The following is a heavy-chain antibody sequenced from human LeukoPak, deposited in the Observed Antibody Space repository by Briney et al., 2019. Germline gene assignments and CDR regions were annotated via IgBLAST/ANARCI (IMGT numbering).Heavy chain of an antibody. V-gene: IGHV4-34*01. J-gene: IGHJ6*03. Sequence: SETLSLTCAVYGGSFSGYYWSWIRQPPGKGLEWIGEINHSGSTNYNPSLKSRVTISVDTSKNQFSLKLSSVTAADTAVYYCASLAMVTRYYYYYMDVWGKGTTVTVSS. D-gene: IGHD5-18*01. CDR3: ASLAMVTRYYYYYMDV. CDR2: INHSGST. CDR1: GGSFSGYY.